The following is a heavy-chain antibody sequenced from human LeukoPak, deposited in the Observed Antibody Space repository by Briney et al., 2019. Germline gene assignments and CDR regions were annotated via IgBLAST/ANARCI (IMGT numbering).Heavy chain of an antibody. J-gene: IGHJ4*02. V-gene: IGHV4-61*02. Sequence: SETLSLTCTVSGGSISSGSYYWSWNRQPAGKGLEWIGRIYTSGSTNYTPSLKSRVTISVDTSKNQFSLKLSSVTAADTAVYYCARVYDSSRYYYGAIDYWGQGTLVTVSS. CDR3: ARVYDSSRYYYGAIDY. D-gene: IGHD3-22*01. CDR2: IYTSGST. CDR1: GGSISSGSYY.